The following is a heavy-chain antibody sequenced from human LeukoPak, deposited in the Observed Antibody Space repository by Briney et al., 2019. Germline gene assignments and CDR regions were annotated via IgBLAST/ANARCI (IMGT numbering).Heavy chain of an antibody. CDR1: GGSISSYY. CDR3: ARGQIFSGHDFQKVPDS. V-gene: IGHV4-59*01. Sequence: PSETLSLTCTVSGGSISSYYWSWIRQAPGKGLEWIGYLYYTGNTNQNPSLKSRVTISLDTSNNQFSLKLSSVTAADAAVYYCARGQIFSGHDFQKVPDSWGQGTLVTVSS. CDR2: LYYTGNT. J-gene: IGHJ4*02. D-gene: IGHD5-12*01.